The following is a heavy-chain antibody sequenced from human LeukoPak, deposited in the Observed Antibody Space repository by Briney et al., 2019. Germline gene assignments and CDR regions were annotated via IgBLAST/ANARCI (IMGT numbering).Heavy chain of an antibody. CDR1: GGSISSSSYY. J-gene: IGHJ4*02. Sequence: SETLSLTCTVSGGSISSSSYYWGWIRQPPGKGLEWIGSIYYSGSTYYNPSLKSRVTISVDTSKNQFSLKLSSVTAADTAVYYCARDFFWGYCSGGSCYKTNFDYWGQGTLVTVSS. CDR3: ARDFFWGYCSGGSCYKTNFDY. CDR2: IYYSGST. V-gene: IGHV4-39*07. D-gene: IGHD2-15*01.